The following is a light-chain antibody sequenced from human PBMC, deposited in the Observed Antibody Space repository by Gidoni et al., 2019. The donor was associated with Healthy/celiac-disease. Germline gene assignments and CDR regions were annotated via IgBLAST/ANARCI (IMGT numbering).Light chain of an antibody. V-gene: IGKV1-33*01. Sequence: DIQMTQSPSSLSASVGDRVTITCQASQDISNYLNWYQQKPGKAPKLLIYDAPNLETGVPSRCSGSGSWTDFTFTISSLQPEDIATYYCQQYDNLPRTFXXXTRLEIK. CDR3: QQYDNLPRT. CDR1: QDISNY. CDR2: DAP. J-gene: IGKJ2*01.